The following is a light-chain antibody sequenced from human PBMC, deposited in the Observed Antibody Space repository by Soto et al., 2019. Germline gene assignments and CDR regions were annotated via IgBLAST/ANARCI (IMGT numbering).Light chain of an antibody. CDR2: GAS. Sequence: EIVMTQSPATLSVSPGERATLSCRASQGVSSNLAWYQQKPGQAPRLVIYGASTRATGIPARFSGGGSGTEFTLTISSLQSEDFAVYYCQQYNNWPPLTFGGGTKVDIK. J-gene: IGKJ4*01. CDR1: QGVSSN. CDR3: QQYNNWPPLT. V-gene: IGKV3-15*01.